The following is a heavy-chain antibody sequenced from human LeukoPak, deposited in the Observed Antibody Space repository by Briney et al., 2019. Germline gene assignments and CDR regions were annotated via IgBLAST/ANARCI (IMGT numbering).Heavy chain of an antibody. CDR2: ISYDGSNK. CDR1: GFTVSDNY. D-gene: IGHD3-10*02. CDR3: AKDLSSGSSIYGMDV. Sequence: PGGSLRLSCAASGFTVSDNYMSWVRQAPGKGLEWVALISYDGSNKYYADSVRGRFTISRDNFKNTLYLQMNSLRAEDTAVYYCAKDLSSGSSIYGMDVWGQGTTVTVSS. V-gene: IGHV3-30*18. J-gene: IGHJ6*02.